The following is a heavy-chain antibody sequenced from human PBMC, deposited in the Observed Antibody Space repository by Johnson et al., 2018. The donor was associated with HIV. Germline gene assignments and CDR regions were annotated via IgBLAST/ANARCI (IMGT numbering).Heavy chain of an antibody. CDR1: GFAFSSYA. Sequence: QMLLVESGGGVVQPGRSLRLSCAASGFAFSSYAMHWVRQAPGKGLEWVAFIRYDGSNKYYADSVKGRFTISRDNSKNTLYLQMNSLRAEDTAVYYCARVGTVRDAFDIWGQGTMVTVSS. CDR3: ARVGTVRDAFDI. J-gene: IGHJ3*02. D-gene: IGHD7-27*01. CDR2: IRYDGSNK. V-gene: IGHV3-30*14.